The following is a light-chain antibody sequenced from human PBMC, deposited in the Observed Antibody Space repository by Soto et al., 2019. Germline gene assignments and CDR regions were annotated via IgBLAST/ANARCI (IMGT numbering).Light chain of an antibody. Sequence: EIVMTQSPATLSVSPGERATLSCRASQSVSSSYLAWYQQKPGQAPRLLIFGASSRATGIPDRFSGSGSGTDFTLTISRLEPEDFAVYYCQHYGTSSWTFGQGTKVDIK. V-gene: IGKV3-20*01. J-gene: IGKJ1*01. CDR1: QSVSSSY. CDR2: GAS. CDR3: QHYGTSSWT.